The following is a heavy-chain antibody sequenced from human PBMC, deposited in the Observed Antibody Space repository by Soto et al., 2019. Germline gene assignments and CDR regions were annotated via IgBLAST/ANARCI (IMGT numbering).Heavy chain of an antibody. CDR1: GGTFNNYA. CDR2: IIPLFGTA. Sequence: SVKVSCKASGGTFNNYAINWVRQATGQGLEWMGGIIPLFGTANYAQKFQGRVTITADESTSTAYLDLSSLRSEDTAVYYCARPVEMATISRSYLFYWGQGNRVTVSA. V-gene: IGHV1-69*13. J-gene: IGHJ4*02. CDR3: ARPVEMATISRSYLFY. D-gene: IGHD5-12*01.